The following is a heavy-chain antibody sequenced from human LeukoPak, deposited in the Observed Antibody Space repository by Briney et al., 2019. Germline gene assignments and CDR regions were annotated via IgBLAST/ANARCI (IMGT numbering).Heavy chain of an antibody. J-gene: IGHJ3*02. CDR1: GGSISSSSYY. Sequence: SETLSLTCTVSGGSISSSSYYWGWIRQPPGKGLEWIGSIYYSGSTYYNPSLKSRVTISVDTSKNQFSLKLSSVTAADTAVYYCARGRGQQLTFSNHGDAFDIWGQGTMVTVSS. V-gene: IGHV4-39*07. D-gene: IGHD6-13*01. CDR2: IYYSGST. CDR3: ARGRGQQLTFSNHGDAFDI.